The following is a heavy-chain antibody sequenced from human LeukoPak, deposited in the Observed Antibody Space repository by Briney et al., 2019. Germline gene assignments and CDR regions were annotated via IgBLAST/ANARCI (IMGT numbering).Heavy chain of an antibody. J-gene: IGHJ6*03. Sequence: SETLSLTCTVSGGSISSYYWSWIRQPAGKGLEWIGRIYTSGSTNYNPSLKSRVTISVDTSKNQFSLKLGSVTAADTAVYYCARSGGPHYYYYYMDVWGKGTTVTISS. CDR3: ARSGGPHYYYYYMDV. D-gene: IGHD3-10*01. CDR2: IYTSGST. V-gene: IGHV4-4*07. CDR1: GGSISSYY.